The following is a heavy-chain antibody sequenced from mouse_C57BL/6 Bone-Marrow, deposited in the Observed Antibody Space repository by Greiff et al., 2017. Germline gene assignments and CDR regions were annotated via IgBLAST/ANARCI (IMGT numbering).Heavy chain of an antibody. CDR1: GYSITSGYY. J-gene: IGHJ2*01. Sequence: ESGPGLVKPSQSLSLTCSVTGYSITSGYYWNWIRQFPGNKLEWMGYISYDGSNNYNPSLKNRISITRDTSKNQFFLKLNSVTTEDTATYYCARATLYYYGSSPYYFDYWGQGTTLTVSS. CDR3: ARATLYYYGSSPYYFDY. D-gene: IGHD1-1*01. V-gene: IGHV3-6*01. CDR2: ISYDGSN.